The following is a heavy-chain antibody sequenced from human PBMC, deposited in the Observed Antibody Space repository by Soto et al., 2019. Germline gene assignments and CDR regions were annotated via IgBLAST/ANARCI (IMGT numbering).Heavy chain of an antibody. V-gene: IGHV3-23*01. Sequence: GGSLRLSCAASGFTFSSYGMHWVRQAPGKGLEWVSGITGSGGTTYYAGSVKGRFTISRDNSKDTLYLQMNSLRAEDTAVYYCAKGSGFSGYTNFDYWGQGTLVTVSS. CDR2: ITGSGGTT. CDR3: AKGSGFSGYTNFDY. J-gene: IGHJ4*02. D-gene: IGHD5-12*01. CDR1: GFTFSSYG.